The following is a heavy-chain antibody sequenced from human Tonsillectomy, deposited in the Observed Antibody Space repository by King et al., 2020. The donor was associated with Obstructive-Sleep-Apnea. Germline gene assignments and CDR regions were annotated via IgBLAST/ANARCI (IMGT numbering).Heavy chain of an antibody. D-gene: IGHD6-19*01. J-gene: IGHJ4*02. CDR1: GDSISSSSFY. CDR3: ARRTSGWYYFDY. Sequence: QLQLQESGPGLVKPSETLSLTCTVSGDSISSSSFYWGWIRQPPGKGLEWIGSIYYSGFTYYNPSLKSRVTISVDTSKNQFSLKVSSVTAADTAVYYCARRTSGWYYFDYWGQGTLVTVSS. V-gene: IGHV4-39*07. CDR2: IYYSGFT.